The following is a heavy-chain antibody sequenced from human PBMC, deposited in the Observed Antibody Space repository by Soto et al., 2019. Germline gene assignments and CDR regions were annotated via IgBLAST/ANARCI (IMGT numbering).Heavy chain of an antibody. D-gene: IGHD2-15*01. CDR1: GFTFSSYW. CDR2: INSDGSST. Sequence: GGSLRLSCAASGFTFSSYWMHWVRQAPGKGLVWVSRINSDGSSTSYADSVKGRFTISRDNAKNTLYLQMNSLRAEDTAVYYCARGGGTSHGDIVVVVAATGYYYGMDVWGQGTTVTVSS. CDR3: ARGGGTSHGDIVVVVAATGYYYGMDV. V-gene: IGHV3-74*01. J-gene: IGHJ6*02.